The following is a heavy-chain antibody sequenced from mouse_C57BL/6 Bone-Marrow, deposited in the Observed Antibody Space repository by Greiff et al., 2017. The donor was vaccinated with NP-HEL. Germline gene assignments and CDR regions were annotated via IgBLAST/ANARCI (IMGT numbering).Heavy chain of an antibody. J-gene: IGHJ1*03. CDR3: AREWVFITTVVADV. D-gene: IGHD1-1*01. Sequence: VQLHQSGPELVKPGASVKISCKASGYTFTDYYINWVKQRPGQGLEWIGWIFPGSGSTSYNEKFKGTATLTVDKSSSTAYMLLSSLTSEYSAVYFCAREWVFITTVVADVWGTGTTVTVSS. CDR1: GYTFTDYY. V-gene: IGHV1-75*01. CDR2: IFPGSGST.